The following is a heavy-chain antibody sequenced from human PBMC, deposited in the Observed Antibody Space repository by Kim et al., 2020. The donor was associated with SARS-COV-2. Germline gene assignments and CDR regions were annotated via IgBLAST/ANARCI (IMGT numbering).Heavy chain of an antibody. J-gene: IGHJ4*02. D-gene: IGHD3-10*01. Sequence: KFQGRVTMTRNTSKSTAYMELSSLRSEDTAVYYCAGAGIYGSGSYPFDYWGQGTLVTVSS. CDR3: AGAGIYGSGSYPFDY. V-gene: IGHV1-8*01.